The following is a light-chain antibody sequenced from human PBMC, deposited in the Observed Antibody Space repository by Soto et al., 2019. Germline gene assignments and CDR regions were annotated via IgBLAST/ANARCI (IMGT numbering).Light chain of an antibody. V-gene: IGLV2-23*01. CDR2: EGS. CDR3: CSYAGSSTVV. Sequence: QSALTQPASVSGSPGQAITISCTGTSSDVGSYNLVSWYQQHPGKAPKLMIYEGSKRHSGVSNSFSGSKAGNTASLTISGLQAEDEADYYCCSYAGSSTVVFGGGTKVTVL. CDR1: SSDVGSYNL. J-gene: IGLJ2*01.